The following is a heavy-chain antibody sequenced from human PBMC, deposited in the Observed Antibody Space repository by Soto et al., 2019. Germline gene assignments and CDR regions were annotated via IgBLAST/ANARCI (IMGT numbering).Heavy chain of an antibody. CDR2: IKQDGSEK. J-gene: IGHJ6*02. D-gene: IGHD3-3*01. CDR3: ARELDVLRFLEWSPGHYYGMDV. CDR1: GLTFSSYW. V-gene: IGHV3-7*01. Sequence: GGSLRLSCAASGLTFSSYWMSWVRQAPGKGLEWVANIKQDGSEKYYVDSVKGRFTISRDNAKNSLYLQMNSLRAEDTAVYYCARELDVLRFLEWSPGHYYGMDVWGQGTTVTVSS.